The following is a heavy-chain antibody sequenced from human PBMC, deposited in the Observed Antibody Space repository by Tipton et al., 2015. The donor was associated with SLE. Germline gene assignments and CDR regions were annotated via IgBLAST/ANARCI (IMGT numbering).Heavy chain of an antibody. CDR2: INHSGRT. J-gene: IGHJ6*02. CDR3: AREGGPYYDRGSGYSRPYGYCGMDV. D-gene: IGHD3-3*01. V-gene: IGHV4-34*01. Sequence: TLSLTCAVYGGSFSSNYWSWIRQPPGKGLEWIGEINHSGRTNYNPSLKSRVTISVDTSKNLFTLKLSSVTAADTAVYYCAREGGPYYDRGSGYSRPYGYCGMDVWGQGTTVTVSS. CDR1: GGSFSSNY.